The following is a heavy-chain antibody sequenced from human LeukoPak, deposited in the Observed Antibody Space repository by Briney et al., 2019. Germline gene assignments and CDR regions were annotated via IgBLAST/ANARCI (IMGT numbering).Heavy chain of an antibody. Sequence: SETLSLTCTVSGGSISSSSYYWAWIRQPPGTGLEWIGSIYYSGSTYYNPSLKSRVTISVDRSKNQFSLKLSSVTAADTAVYYCASQPPGEWLLVWWGQGTLVTVSS. CDR1: GGSISSSSYY. CDR3: ASQPPGEWLLVW. J-gene: IGHJ4*02. D-gene: IGHD3-3*01. V-gene: IGHV4-39*07. CDR2: IYYSGST.